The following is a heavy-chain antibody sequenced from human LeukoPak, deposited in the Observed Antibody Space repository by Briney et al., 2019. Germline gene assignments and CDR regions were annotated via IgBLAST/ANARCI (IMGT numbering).Heavy chain of an antibody. J-gene: IGHJ4*02. V-gene: IGHV4-39*01. CDR1: GGSISSSPHY. D-gene: IGHD1-26*01. CDR2: IYYSGSS. CDR3: ARQFWGGASYRFDY. Sequence: SETLSLTCTVSGGSISSSPHYWGWIRQPPGKGLEWIGSIYYSGSSYYIPSLKSRVIVSVDTSKNQFSLRLSSLTVADTAVYYCARQFWGGASYRFDYWGQGTLVTVSS.